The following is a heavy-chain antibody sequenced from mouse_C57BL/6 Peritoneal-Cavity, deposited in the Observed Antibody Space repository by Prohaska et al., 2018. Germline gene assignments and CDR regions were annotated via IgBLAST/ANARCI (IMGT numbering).Heavy chain of an antibody. CDR3: ARGTTVPDFDY. Sequence: KLSCKATGYTFTGYWIEWVKQRPGHGLEWIGEILPGSGSTNYNEKFKGKATFTADTSSNTAYMQRSSRTTEDSAIYDCARGTTVPDFDYWGQGTTLTVSS. CDR1: GYTFTGYW. CDR2: ILPGSGST. J-gene: IGHJ2*01. V-gene: IGHV1-9*01. D-gene: IGHD1-1*01.